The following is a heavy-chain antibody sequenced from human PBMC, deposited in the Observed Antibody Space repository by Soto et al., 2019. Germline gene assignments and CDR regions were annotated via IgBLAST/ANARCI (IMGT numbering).Heavy chain of an antibody. J-gene: IGHJ4*02. CDR1: GFTFSSNW. CDR3: AREIVVARGASYFDY. CDR2: IRQDGSEK. V-gene: IGHV3-7*04. Sequence: GGSLRLSCVGSGFTFSSNWMTWVRQAPGKGLKWVGNIRQDGSEKNYVDSVKGQLTISRDNAKNSLYLQMNSLRAEDTAVYYCAREIVVARGASYFDYWGPGTLVTVSS. D-gene: IGHD2-2*01.